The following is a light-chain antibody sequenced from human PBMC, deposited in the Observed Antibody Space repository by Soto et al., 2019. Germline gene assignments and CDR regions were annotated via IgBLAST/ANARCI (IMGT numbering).Light chain of an antibody. Sequence: DTQMTQSPSTLSASVGDRVTIICRASQSISTRLARYQQKPGKAPKLLISGAFSLESGVPSRFSGSASGTEFTLTISSLQPDDFATYYCQQYYTYSTFGQGTRV. J-gene: IGKJ1*01. CDR3: QQYYTYST. CDR1: QSISTR. V-gene: IGKV1-5*02. CDR2: GAF.